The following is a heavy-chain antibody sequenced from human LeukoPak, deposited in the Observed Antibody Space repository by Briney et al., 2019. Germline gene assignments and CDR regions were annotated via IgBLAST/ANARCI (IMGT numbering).Heavy chain of an antibody. Sequence: ASVKVSCKASGYTFTSYYMHWVRQAPGQGLEWMGIINPSGGSTSYAQKFQGRVTMTRDTSTSTVYMELSRLRSDDTAVYYCASQLLEEAFDIWGQGTIVTVSS. CDR1: GYTFTSYY. V-gene: IGHV1-46*01. J-gene: IGHJ3*02. D-gene: IGHD2/OR15-2a*01. CDR2: INPSGGST. CDR3: ASQLLEEAFDI.